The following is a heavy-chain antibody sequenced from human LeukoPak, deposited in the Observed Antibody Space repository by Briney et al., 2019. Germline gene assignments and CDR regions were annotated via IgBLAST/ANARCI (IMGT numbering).Heavy chain of an antibody. V-gene: IGHV3-11*01. CDR2: ISSSGSTI. CDR3: AREGITGTTVYYYGMDV. Sequence: GGSLRLSCAASGFTFSDYYMGWIRQAPGKGLEWVSYISSSGSTIYYADSVKGRFTISRDNAKNSLYLQMNSLRAEDTAVYYCAREGITGTTVYYYGMDVWGQGTTVTVSS. CDR1: GFTFSDYY. J-gene: IGHJ6*02. D-gene: IGHD1-20*01.